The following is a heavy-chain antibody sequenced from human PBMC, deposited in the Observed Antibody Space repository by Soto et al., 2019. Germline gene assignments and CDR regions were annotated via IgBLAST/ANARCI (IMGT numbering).Heavy chain of an antibody. Sequence: VGSLRLSCAASGFTFDTYAMNWVRQAPGKGLAWVSAIGTDSNTYYADSVKGRFTISRDNSRTTLYLQMNSLRAEDTALYYCVRKNPGTRPFDYWGQGTLVTVSS. CDR3: VRKNPGTRPFDY. CDR1: GFTFDTYA. CDR2: IGTDSNT. J-gene: IGHJ4*01. V-gene: IGHV3-23*01.